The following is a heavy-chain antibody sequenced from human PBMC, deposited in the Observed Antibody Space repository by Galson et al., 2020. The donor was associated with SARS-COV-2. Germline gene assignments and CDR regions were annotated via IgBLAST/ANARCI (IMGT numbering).Heavy chain of an antibody. D-gene: IGHD2-2*01. Sequence: GGSLRLSCAPYGFTSADYALHWDRQAHGKGLEWVSGIRWNSCSIGYADSVKGRFTIPRDHATNSLYLQMNSLRAEDTAVYYCAKAYCSSTSCLNWFDPWGQGTLVTVSS. CDR1: GFTSADYA. V-gene: IGHV3-9*02. CDR2: IRWNSCSI. CDR3: AKAYCSSTSCLNWFDP. J-gene: IGHJ5*02.